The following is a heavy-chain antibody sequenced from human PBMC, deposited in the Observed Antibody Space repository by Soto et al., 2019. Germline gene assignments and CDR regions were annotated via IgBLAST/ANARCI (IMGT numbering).Heavy chain of an antibody. CDR2: IWYDGSNK. V-gene: IGHV3-33*01. CDR3: AREPYSNYVMDV. J-gene: IGHJ6*02. Sequence: QVQLVESGGGVVPPGGSLRLSCVASGFIFSSYGMYWVRQASGKGLEWVGVIWYDGSNKYYGDSVKGRFTISRDNSKNTLYLHMSSLRAEDTAVYYCAREPYSNYVMDVWGQGTTVTVSS. CDR1: GFIFSSYG. D-gene: IGHD4-4*01.